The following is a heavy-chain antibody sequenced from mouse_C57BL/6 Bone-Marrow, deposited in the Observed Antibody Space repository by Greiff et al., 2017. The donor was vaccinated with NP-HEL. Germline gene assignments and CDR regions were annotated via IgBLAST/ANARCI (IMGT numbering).Heavy chain of an antibody. J-gene: IGHJ1*03. CDR2: IDPNSGGT. Sequence: QVHVKQPGAELVKPGASVKLSCKASGYTFTSYWMHWVKQRPGRGLEWIGRIDPNSGGTKYNEKFKSKATLTVDKPSSTAYMQLSSLTSEDSAVYYCARGTLPYFDVWGTGTTVTVSS. CDR3: ARGTLPYFDV. D-gene: IGHD3-3*01. V-gene: IGHV1-72*01. CDR1: GYTFTSYW.